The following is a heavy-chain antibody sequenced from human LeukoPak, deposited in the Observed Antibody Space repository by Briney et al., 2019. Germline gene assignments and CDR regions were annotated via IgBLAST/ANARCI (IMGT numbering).Heavy chain of an antibody. CDR2: ISSSSTII. Sequence: GGSLRLSCAASGFTFSSYSMDWVRQAPGKGLEWVSYISSSSTIIYYADSVKGRFTISRDNAKNSLYLQMDSLRAEDTAVYYCAELGITMIGGVWGKGTTVTISS. CDR1: GFTFSSYS. V-gene: IGHV3-48*04. CDR3: AELGITMIGGV. J-gene: IGHJ6*04. D-gene: IGHD3-10*02.